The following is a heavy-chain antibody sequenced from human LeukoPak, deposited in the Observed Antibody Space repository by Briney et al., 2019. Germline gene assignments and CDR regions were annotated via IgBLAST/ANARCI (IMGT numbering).Heavy chain of an antibody. V-gene: IGHV3-33*01. CDR2: IWYDGSNK. Sequence: GRSLRLSCAASGFTFSSYGMHWVRQAPGKGLEWVAVIWYDGSNKYYADSVKGRFTISRDNSKNTLYLQMNSLRAEDTAVYYCAREGHIVVVTAIYFDYWGQGTPVTVSS. CDR1: GFTFSSYG. CDR3: AREGHIVVVTAIYFDY. D-gene: IGHD2-21*02. J-gene: IGHJ4*02.